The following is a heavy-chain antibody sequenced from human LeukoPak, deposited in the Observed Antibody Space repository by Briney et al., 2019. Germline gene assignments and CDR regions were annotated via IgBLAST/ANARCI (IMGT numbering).Heavy chain of an antibody. D-gene: IGHD3-22*01. CDR3: ARRAGDYSHPYEY. J-gene: IGHJ4*02. V-gene: IGHV3-53*01. CDR2: IYSGGNT. Sequence: GGSLRLSCTVSGFTVSSNSMRRVPGAAGEGLEWVYFIYSGGNTLYSDSVKGRFTISRDNYKHNLYLQITSLRAEDTAVYYCARRAGDYSHPYEYWGQGTLVTVS. CDR1: GFTVSSNS.